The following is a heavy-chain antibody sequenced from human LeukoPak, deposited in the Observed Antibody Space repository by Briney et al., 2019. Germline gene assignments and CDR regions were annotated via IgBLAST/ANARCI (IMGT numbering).Heavy chain of an antibody. CDR3: ARDGTLLPAETGFDP. V-gene: IGHV1-69*13. D-gene: IGHD1-1*01. CDR2: IIPIFGTA. Sequence: PVKVSCTASGGTFSSYAISWVRQAPGQGLEWMGGIIPIFGTANYAQKFQGRVTITADESTSTAYMELSSLRSEDTAVYYCARDGTLLPAETGFDPWGQGTLVTVSS. CDR1: GGTFSSYA. J-gene: IGHJ5*02.